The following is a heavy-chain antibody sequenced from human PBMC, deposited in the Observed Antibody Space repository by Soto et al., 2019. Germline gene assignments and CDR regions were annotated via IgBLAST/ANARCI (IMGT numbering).Heavy chain of an antibody. CDR1: GFTFSNYA. CDR2: ISGSGDRT. V-gene: IGHV3-23*01. CDR3: VKERSGHSYADS. Sequence: EVQLLESGGGLVQPGGSLRLSCAASGFTFSNYAMSWLRQPPGKGLEWVSAISGSGDRTYYADSVKGRFTISRDNSKNTLYLQMNSLRAEDWAVYYCVKERSGHSYADSWGQGTLVTVSS. J-gene: IGHJ4*02. D-gene: IGHD5-18*01.